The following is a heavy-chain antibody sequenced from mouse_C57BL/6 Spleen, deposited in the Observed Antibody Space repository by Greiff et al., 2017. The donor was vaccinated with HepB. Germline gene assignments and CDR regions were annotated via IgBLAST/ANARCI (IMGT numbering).Heavy chain of an antibody. J-gene: IGHJ2*01. Sequence: EVQLQQSGAELVRPGASVKLSCTASGFNIKDYYMHWVKQRPEQGLEWIGRIDPEDGDTEYATKFKGKATMTADTSSNTAYLQLSSLTSGDTAVYYCWAYYSTFDYWGQGTTLTVSS. CDR3: WAYYSTFDY. CDR1: GFNIKDYY. CDR2: IDPEDGDT. D-gene: IGHD2-5*01. V-gene: IGHV14-1*01.